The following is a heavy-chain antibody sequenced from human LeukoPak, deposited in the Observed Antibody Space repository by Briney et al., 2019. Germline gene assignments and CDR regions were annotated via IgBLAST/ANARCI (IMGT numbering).Heavy chain of an antibody. CDR3: ARVGDHYYGSWSYYFDWFDP. D-gene: IGHD3-10*01. V-gene: IGHV1-18*01. Sequence: ASVKVSCKASGYTFTSYGISWVRQAPGQGLEWMGWISAYSGNTNYAQKLQGRVTMTTDTSTSTAYMELRSLRSDDTAVYYCARVGDHYYGSWSYYFDWFDPWGQGTLVTVSS. CDR2: ISAYSGNT. J-gene: IGHJ5*02. CDR1: GYTFTSYG.